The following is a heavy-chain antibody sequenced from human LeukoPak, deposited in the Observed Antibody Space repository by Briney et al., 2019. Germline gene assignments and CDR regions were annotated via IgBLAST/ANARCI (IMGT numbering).Heavy chain of an antibody. CDR1: GGTFSSYA. V-gene: IGHV1-69*13. CDR2: IIPIFGTA. J-gene: IGHJ4*02. D-gene: IGHD5-18*01. Sequence: GASVKVSCKASGGTFSSYAISWVRQAPGQGLEWMGGIIPIFGTANYAQKFQGRVTITADESTSTAYMELSSLRSDDTAVYYCARSPDTAMAPSDYWGQGTLVTVSS. CDR3: ARSPDTAMAPSDY.